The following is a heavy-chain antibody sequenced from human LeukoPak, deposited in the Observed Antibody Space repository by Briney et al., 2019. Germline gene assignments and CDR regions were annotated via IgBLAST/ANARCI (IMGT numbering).Heavy chain of an antibody. CDR1: GYTFTSYA. D-gene: IGHD3-10*01. Sequence: ASVKVSCKASGYTFTSYAMHWVRQAPGQRLEWMGWINAGNGNTKYSQKFQGRVTITRDTSASTAYMELSSLRSEDTAVYYCARAVPYGSGSYPGDYGGQGTLVTVSS. CDR3: ARAVPYGSGSYPGDY. CDR2: INAGNGNT. V-gene: IGHV1-3*01. J-gene: IGHJ4*02.